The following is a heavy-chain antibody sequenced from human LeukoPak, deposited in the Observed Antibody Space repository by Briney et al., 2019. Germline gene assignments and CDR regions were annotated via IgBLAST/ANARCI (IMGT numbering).Heavy chain of an antibody. CDR2: ISSSGSTI. CDR3: ARDSRGYCSGGSCYHLEDY. J-gene: IGHJ4*02. V-gene: IGHV3-48*04. Sequence: PGGSLRLSCAASGFTFSSYSMNWVRQAPGKGLEWVSYISSSGSTIYYADSVKGRFTISRDNAKNSLYLQMNSLRAEDTAVYYCARDSRGYCSGGSCYHLEDYWGQGTLVAVSS. D-gene: IGHD2-15*01. CDR1: GFTFSSYS.